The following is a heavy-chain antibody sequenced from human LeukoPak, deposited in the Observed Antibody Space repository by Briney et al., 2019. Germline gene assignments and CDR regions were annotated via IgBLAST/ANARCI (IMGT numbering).Heavy chain of an antibody. D-gene: IGHD2-2*01. CDR3: ARQRYCSSTSCGGYYYYMDV. V-gene: IGHV5-51*01. J-gene: IGHJ6*03. CDR1: GYRFTSYW. CDR2: IYPGDSDT. Sequence: GESLKISCKGSGYRFTSYWIGWVRQMPGKGLEWMGIIYPGDSDTRYSPSFQGQVTISADKSISTAYLQWSSLKASDTAMYYCARQRYCSSTSCGGYYYYMDVWGKGTTVTVPS.